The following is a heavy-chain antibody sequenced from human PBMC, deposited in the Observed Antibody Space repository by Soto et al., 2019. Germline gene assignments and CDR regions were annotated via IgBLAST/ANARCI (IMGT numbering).Heavy chain of an antibody. J-gene: IGHJ4*02. D-gene: IGHD3-9*01. CDR1: GFTFSSYA. Sequence: FLRLSCAASGFTFSSYAMSWVRQAPGKGLEWVSAVSGSGGSTYYADSVKGRFTISRDNSKNTLYLQMNSLRAEDTAVYYCAKDPPLTEYFDRRAARLDYWGQGTLVTVSS. CDR2: VSGSGGST. V-gene: IGHV3-23*01. CDR3: AKDPPLTEYFDRRAARLDY.